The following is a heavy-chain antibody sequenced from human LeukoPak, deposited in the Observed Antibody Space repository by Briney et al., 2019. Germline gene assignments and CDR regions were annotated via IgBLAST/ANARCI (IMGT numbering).Heavy chain of an antibody. V-gene: IGHV3-23*01. CDR3: ARRSGIAVAGAFDY. D-gene: IGHD6-19*01. Sequence: GGSLRLSCVASGFTFSSYAMSWVRQAPGKGLEWVSAMSGSGGMTYSADSVKGRFTISRDNSEKTLYLQMNSLRAEDTAVYYCARRSGIAVAGAFDYWGQGTLVTVSS. J-gene: IGHJ4*02. CDR1: GFTFSSYA. CDR2: MSGSGGMT.